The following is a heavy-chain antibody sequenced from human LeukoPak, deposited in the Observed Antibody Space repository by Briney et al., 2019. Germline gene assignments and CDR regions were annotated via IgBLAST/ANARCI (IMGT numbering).Heavy chain of an antibody. D-gene: IGHD3-10*02. CDR1: GFTFSSYE. Sequence: GGSLRLSCAASGFTFSSYEMNWVRQAPGKGLEWVSYISSSGSTIYYADSVKGRFTISRDNAKNTLYLQMNSLRAEDTAVYYCAELGITMIGGVWGKGTTVTVSS. V-gene: IGHV3-48*03. J-gene: IGHJ6*04. CDR3: AELGITMIGGV. CDR2: ISSSGSTI.